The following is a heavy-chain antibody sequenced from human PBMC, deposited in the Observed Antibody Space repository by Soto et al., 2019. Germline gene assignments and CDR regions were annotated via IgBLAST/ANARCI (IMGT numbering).Heavy chain of an antibody. CDR2: LWYDGNNK. J-gene: IGHJ4*02. CDR1: GFTFSNYG. V-gene: IGHV3-33*01. CDR3: TLASGYYYFDY. D-gene: IGHD3-3*01. Sequence: QVQLVESGGCVVQPGRSLRLSCAASGFTFSNYGMHWVRQAPGKGREWVAVLWYDGNNKHYADSVKGRFTISRDNSKNTLYAQMNSLRAEDTAVYYCTLASGYYYFDYWGQGTLVTVSS.